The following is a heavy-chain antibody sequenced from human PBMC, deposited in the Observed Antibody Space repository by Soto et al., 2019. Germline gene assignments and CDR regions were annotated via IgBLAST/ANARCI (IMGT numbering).Heavy chain of an antibody. Sequence: ASETLSLTCTVSGGSISSGDYYWSWIRQPPGKGLEWIGYIYYSGSTYYNPSLKSRVTISVDTSKNQFSLKLSSVTAADTAVYYCARLYGSGNGMDVWGQGTTVTVSS. CDR3: ARLYGSGNGMDV. J-gene: IGHJ6*02. CDR1: GGSISSGDYY. CDR2: IYYSGST. V-gene: IGHV4-30-4*01. D-gene: IGHD3-10*01.